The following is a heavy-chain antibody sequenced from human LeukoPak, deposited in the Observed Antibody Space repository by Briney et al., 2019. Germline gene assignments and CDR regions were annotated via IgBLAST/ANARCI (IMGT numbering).Heavy chain of an antibody. CDR1: GGTFSSYA. CDR3: ARDYGGVRPAQYPAYYYYYGMDV. J-gene: IGHJ6*02. V-gene: IGHV1-69*13. Sequence: ASVKVSCKASGGTFSSYAISWVRQAPGQGLEWMGGIIPIFGTANYAQKFQGRVTITADESTSTAYMELSSLRSEDTAVYYCARDYGGVRPAQYPAYYYYYGMDVWGQGTTVTVSS. CDR2: IIPIFGTA. D-gene: IGHD2-2*01.